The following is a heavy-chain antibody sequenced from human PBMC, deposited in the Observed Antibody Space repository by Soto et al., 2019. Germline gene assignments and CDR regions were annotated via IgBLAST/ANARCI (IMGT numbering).Heavy chain of an antibody. CDR3: ARVPPEYYYDSRAALNWFDP. J-gene: IGHJ5*02. D-gene: IGHD3-22*01. CDR2: IYYSGST. CDR1: GGSISSYY. Sequence: SETLSLTCTVSGGSISSYYWSWIRQPPGKGLEWIGYIYYSGSTNYNPSLKSRVTISVDTSKNPFSLKLGSVTAADTPAFYCARVPPEYYYDSRAALNWFDPWGEGTLVTVSS. V-gene: IGHV4-59*01.